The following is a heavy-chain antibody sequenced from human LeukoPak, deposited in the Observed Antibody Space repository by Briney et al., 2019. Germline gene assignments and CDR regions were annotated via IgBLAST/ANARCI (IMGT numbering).Heavy chain of an antibody. J-gene: IGHJ4*02. Sequence: SETLSLTCAVYGGSFSGYYWSWIRQPPGKGLEWIGYIYYSGSTNYNPSLKSRVTISVDTSKNQFSLKLSSVTAADTAVYYCARVNYYDSSGYIDYWGQGTLVTVSS. CDR2: IYYSGST. CDR1: GGSFSGYY. CDR3: ARVNYYDSSGYIDY. V-gene: IGHV4-59*01. D-gene: IGHD3-22*01.